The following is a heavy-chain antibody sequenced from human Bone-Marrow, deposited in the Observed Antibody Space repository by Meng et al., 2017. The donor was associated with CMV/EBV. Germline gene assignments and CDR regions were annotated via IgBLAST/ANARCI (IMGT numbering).Heavy chain of an antibody. Sequence: GGSLRLSCAASGFTFSSYAMSWVRQAPGKGLEWVSAISGSGGSTYYADSVKGRFTISRDNAKSSLFLEMNSLRAEDTAVYYCVRVSGTSSQYRPMDVWGQGTTVTVSS. D-gene: IGHD3-10*01. J-gene: IGHJ6*02. CDR1: GFTFSSYA. V-gene: IGHV3-23*01. CDR3: VRVSGTSSQYRPMDV. CDR2: ISGSGGST.